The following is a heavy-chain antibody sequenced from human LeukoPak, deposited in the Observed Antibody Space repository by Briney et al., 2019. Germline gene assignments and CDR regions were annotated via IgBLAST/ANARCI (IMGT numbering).Heavy chain of an antibody. J-gene: IGHJ5*02. CDR2: ISSSGSTI. V-gene: IGHV3-11*01. Sequence: GGSLRLSCAASGFTFSDYYMSWIRQAPGKGLEWVSYISSSGSTIYYADSVKGRFTISRDNAKNSLYLQMNSLRAEDTAVYYCARVGPIVAVPAATPYLEYNWFDPWGQGTLVTVSS. CDR3: ARVGPIVAVPAATPYLEYNWFDP. CDR1: GFTFSDYY. D-gene: IGHD2-2*01.